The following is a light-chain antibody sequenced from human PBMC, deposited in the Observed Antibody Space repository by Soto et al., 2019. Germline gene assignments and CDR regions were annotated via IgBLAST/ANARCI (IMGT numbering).Light chain of an antibody. V-gene: IGLV2-14*01. Sequence: QSALTQPASVSGSPGQSITISCTGTSSDVGRYNFVSWYQQHPGKAPKLMISDVNHRPSGVSNRFSGSKSGNTASLTISGLQAEDEADYYCFSYTTGNTWVFGGGTKVTVL. J-gene: IGLJ3*02. CDR1: SSDVGRYNF. CDR3: FSYTTGNTWV. CDR2: DVN.